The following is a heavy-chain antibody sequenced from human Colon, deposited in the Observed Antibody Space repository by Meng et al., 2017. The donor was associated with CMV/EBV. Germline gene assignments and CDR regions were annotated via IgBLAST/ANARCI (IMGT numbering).Heavy chain of an antibody. J-gene: IGHJ6*02. D-gene: IGHD2-15*01. CDR1: GDSINNYY. Sequence: SETLSLTCTVSGDSINNYYWSWIRQPPGKGLERIAYIYYTGSANYNPSLKSRVTISVDTSKNQFSLKLTSVIAADTAVYYCARDHSLYGMDVWGQGTTVTVSS. CDR2: IYYTGSA. V-gene: IGHV4-59*01. CDR3: ARDHSLYGMDV.